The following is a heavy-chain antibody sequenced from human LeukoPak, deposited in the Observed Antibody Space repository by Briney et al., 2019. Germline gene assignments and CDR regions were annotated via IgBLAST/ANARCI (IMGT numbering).Heavy chain of an antibody. CDR3: ARVPLQYYDILTGYYKPFDY. D-gene: IGHD3-9*01. CDR2: ISAYNSNT. J-gene: IGHJ4*02. V-gene: IGHV1-18*01. CDR1: GYTFTSYG. Sequence: AASVKVSCKASGYTFTSYGISWVRQAPGQGLEWMGWISAYNSNTNYAQKLQGRVTMTTDTSTSTAYMELRSLRSDDTAVYYCARVPLQYYDILTGYYKPFDYWGQGTLVTVSS.